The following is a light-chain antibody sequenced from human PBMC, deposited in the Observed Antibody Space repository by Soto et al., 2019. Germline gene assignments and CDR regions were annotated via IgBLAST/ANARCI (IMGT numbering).Light chain of an antibody. CDR3: QSYDTRLSGSV. J-gene: IGLJ3*02. Sequence: QSVLTQPPSVSGAPGQKVTISCTGSGSNLGAKYAVHWYQQLPGTAPKLLIYDNINRPSGVPDRFSGSKSDTSASLAITGLQAEDEADYYCQSYDTRLSGSVFGGGTKLTVL. CDR2: DNI. V-gene: IGLV1-40*01. CDR1: GSNLGAKYA.